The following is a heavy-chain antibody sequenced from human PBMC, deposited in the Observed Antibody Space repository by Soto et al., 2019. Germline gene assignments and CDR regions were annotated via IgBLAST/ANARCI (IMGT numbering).Heavy chain of an antibody. V-gene: IGHV3-23*01. Sequence: GGSMRLSCAASGFTFSSYAMSWVRQAPGKGLEWVSAISGSGGSTYYADSVKGRFTISRDNSKNTLYLQMNSLRAEDTAVYYCAKGHFDWLFPFDYWGQGTLVTVSS. D-gene: IGHD3-9*01. CDR3: AKGHFDWLFPFDY. CDR1: GFTFSSYA. J-gene: IGHJ4*02. CDR2: ISGSGGST.